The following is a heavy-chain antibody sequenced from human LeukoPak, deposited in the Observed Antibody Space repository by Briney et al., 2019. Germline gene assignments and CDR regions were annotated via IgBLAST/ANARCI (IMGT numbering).Heavy chain of an antibody. Sequence: GGSLRLSCAASGFYFANYAMSWVRQAPGKGLEWVSATVGGGSPNTYYADSVKGRFTISRDNSKNTLYLQMNSLRAEDTAVYYCAKLTILGYCSGGSCYDRRVFDYWGQGTLVTVSS. CDR1: GFYFANYA. J-gene: IGHJ4*02. CDR3: AKLTILGYCSGGSCYDRRVFDY. V-gene: IGHV3-23*01. CDR2: TVGGGSPNT. D-gene: IGHD2-15*01.